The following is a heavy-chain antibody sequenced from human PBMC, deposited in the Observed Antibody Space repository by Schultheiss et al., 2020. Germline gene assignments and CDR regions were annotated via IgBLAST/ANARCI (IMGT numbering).Heavy chain of an antibody. Sequence: GSLRLSCAPSGFTFDDYAMHWVRQAPGKGLEWVGRIKSKTDGGTTDYAAPVKGRFTISRDDSKNTLYLQMNSLKTEDTAVYYCTTDETTVLMTYYYGMDVWGQGTTVTVS. CDR2: IKSKTDGGTT. D-gene: IGHD4-23*01. V-gene: IGHV3-15*01. CDR3: TTDETTVLMTYYYGMDV. CDR1: GFTFDDYA. J-gene: IGHJ6*02.